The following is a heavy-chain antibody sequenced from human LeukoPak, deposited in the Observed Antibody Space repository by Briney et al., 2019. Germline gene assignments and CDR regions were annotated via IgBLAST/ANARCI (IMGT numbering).Heavy chain of an antibody. V-gene: IGHV1-18*01. CDR1: GYIFTSYS. CDR3: ARAVVAGTLSLGDFDY. CDR2: ISAYNGNT. J-gene: IGHJ4*02. Sequence: ASVKVSCKASGYIFTSYSISWVRQAPGQGLEWMGWISAYNGNTNYAQKLQGRVTMTTDTSTSTAYMELRSLRSDDTAVYYCARAVVAGTLSLGDFDYWGQGTLVTVSS. D-gene: IGHD6-19*01.